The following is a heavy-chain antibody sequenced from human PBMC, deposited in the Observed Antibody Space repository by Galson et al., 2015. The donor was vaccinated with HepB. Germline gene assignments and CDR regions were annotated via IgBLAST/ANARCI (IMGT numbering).Heavy chain of an antibody. V-gene: IGHV3-21*01. CDR3: WYYDSSGYYPIDY. J-gene: IGHJ4*02. CDR2: ISSSSYI. D-gene: IGHD3-22*01. Sequence: SLRLSCAASGFTFSSYSMNWVHQAPGKGLEWVSSISSSSYIYYADSVKGRFTISRDNAKNSLYLQMNSLRAEDTAVYYCWYYDSSGYYPIDYWGQGTLVTVSS. CDR1: GFTFSSYS.